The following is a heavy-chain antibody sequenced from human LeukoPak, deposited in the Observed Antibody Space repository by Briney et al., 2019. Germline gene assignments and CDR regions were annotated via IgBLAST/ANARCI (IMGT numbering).Heavy chain of an antibody. CDR2: ISGSGGST. CDR3: AKDLSRQPKYYYYMDV. CDR1: GFTFRSYA. Sequence: GGSLRLSCAASGFTFRSYAMSWVREAPGKGVEWGSAISGSGGSTYYADSVKGRFTISRDNSKNTLYLQMNSLRAEDTAVYYCAKDLSRQPKYYYYMDVWGKGTTVTVSS. V-gene: IGHV3-23*01. D-gene: IGHD5-18*01. J-gene: IGHJ6*03.